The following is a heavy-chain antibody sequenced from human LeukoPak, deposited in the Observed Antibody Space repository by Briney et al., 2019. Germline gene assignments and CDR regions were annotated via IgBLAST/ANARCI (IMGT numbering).Heavy chain of an antibody. CDR1: GFTFSTYG. V-gene: IGHV3-23*01. CDR2: IGGSGGST. Sequence: GGSLRLSCAASGFTFSTYGMSWVRPAPGKGLEWGSAIGGSGGSTYYADSVKGRFTISRDNSKNTLYLQMNSLRAEDTALYYCAQYKGYCSTSSCYKDFWGQGTLVTVSS. D-gene: IGHD2-2*02. CDR3: AQYKGYCSTSSCYKDF. J-gene: IGHJ4*02.